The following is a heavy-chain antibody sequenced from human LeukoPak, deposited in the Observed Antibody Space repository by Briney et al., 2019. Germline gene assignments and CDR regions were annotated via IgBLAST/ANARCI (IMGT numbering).Heavy chain of an antibody. V-gene: IGHV1-18*04. D-gene: IGHD3-10*01. Sequence: AAVNVSCKASGYTFTSYGNRRVRQAPGHAMEWMGWISAYNGNTNYAQKLQARVTMTTDTSTSTAYMELRSLRSDDTAVYYCAGRREPGEFGDLIYDGFFSWGQATKVTDCS. J-gene: IGHJ3*01. CDR1: GYTFTSYG. CDR2: ISAYNGNT. CDR3: AGRREPGEFGDLIYDGFFS.